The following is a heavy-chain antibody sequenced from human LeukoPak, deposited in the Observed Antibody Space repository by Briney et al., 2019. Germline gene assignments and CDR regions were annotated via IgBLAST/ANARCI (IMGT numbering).Heavy chain of an antibody. CDR1: GGSVSSGRYY. J-gene: IGHJ5*02. V-gene: IGHV4-61*09. Sequence: SQTLSLTCTVSGGSVSSGRYYWSWIRQPAGKGLEWIGHIYTTGSSNYNPSLESRVIMSVDTSKNQFSLKLNSMTAADTAVYYCARVDCRSTSCTTNWFDPWGQRTLVTVSS. CDR2: IYTTGSS. D-gene: IGHD2-2*01. CDR3: ARVDCRSTSCTTNWFDP.